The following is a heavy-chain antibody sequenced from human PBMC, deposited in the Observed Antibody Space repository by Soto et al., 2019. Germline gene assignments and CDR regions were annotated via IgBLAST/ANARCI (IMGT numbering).Heavy chain of an antibody. J-gene: IGHJ6*02. CDR3: ARDGGYYYYGMDV. CDR1: GFTFSSYW. Sequence: EVQLVESGGGLVQPGGSLRFSCAASGFTFSSYWMHWVRQAPGKGLVWVSRINSDGSSTSYADSVKGRFTISRDNAKNTLYLQMNSLRAEDTAVYYCARDGGYYYYGMDVWGQGTTVTVSS. D-gene: IGHD3-3*01. CDR2: INSDGSST. V-gene: IGHV3-74*01.